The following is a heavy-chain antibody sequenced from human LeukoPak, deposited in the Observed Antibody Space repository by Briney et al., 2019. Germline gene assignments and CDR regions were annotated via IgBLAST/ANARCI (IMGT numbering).Heavy chain of an antibody. CDR1: GGTFSSYA. Sequence: GASVKVSCKASGGTFSSYAISWVRQAPGQGLEWMGGIIPIFGTANYAQKFQGRVTITADESTSTAYMELSSLRSEDTAVYYCATRPWGEEEYYFDYWGQGTLVTVSS. CDR3: ATRPWGEEEYYFDY. J-gene: IGHJ4*02. D-gene: IGHD3-16*01. CDR2: IIPIFGTA. V-gene: IGHV1-69*13.